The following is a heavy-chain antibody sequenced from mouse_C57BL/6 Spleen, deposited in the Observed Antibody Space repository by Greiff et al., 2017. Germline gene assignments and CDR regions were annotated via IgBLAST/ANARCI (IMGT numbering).Heavy chain of an antibody. J-gene: IGHJ3*01. CDR3: ARTYYYGSSPFAY. V-gene: IGHV1-61*01. Sequence: QVHVKQPGAELVRPGSSVKLSCKASGYTFTSYWMDWVKQRPGQGLEWIGNIYPSDSETHYNQKFKDKATLTVDKSSSTAYMQLSSLTSEDSAVYYCARTYYYGSSPFAYWGQGTLVTVSA. D-gene: IGHD1-1*01. CDR2: IYPSDSET. CDR1: GYTFTSYW.